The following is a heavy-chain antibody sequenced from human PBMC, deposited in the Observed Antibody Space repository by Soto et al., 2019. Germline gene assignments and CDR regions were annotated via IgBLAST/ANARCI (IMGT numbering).Heavy chain of an antibody. CDR1: GFTFSSYS. V-gene: IGHV3-21*01. D-gene: IGHD5-12*01. Sequence: EVQLVESGGGLVKPGGSLRLSCAASGFTFSSYSMNWVRQAPGKGLEWVSSISSSSSYIYYADSVKGRFTISRDNAKNSLYLQMNSLRAEDTAVYYCARDEGFTDGYNSLGYFDLWGRGTLVTVSS. CDR3: ARDEGFTDGYNSLGYFDL. J-gene: IGHJ2*01. CDR2: ISSSSSYI.